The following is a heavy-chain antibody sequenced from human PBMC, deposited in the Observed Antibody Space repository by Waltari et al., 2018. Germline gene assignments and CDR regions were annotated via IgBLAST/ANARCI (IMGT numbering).Heavy chain of an antibody. V-gene: IGHV4-38-2*02. J-gene: IGHJ4*02. D-gene: IGHD2-15*01. CDR1: GYSISSGYY. CDR3: ARVVGGYCSGGSCYPPVYYFDY. CDR2: MYHSGST. Sequence: QVQLQESGPGLVKPSETLSLTCTVSGYSISSGYYWGWIRQPPGKGLEWIGSMYHSGSTYSTPSLKSRVTISVETSKNQFSLKRSSVTAADTAVYYCARVVGGYCSGGSCYPPVYYFDYWGQGTLVTVSS.